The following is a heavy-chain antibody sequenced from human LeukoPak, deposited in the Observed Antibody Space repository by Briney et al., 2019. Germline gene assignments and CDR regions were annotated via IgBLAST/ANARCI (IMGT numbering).Heavy chain of an antibody. CDR2: ISWDGGST. CDR1: GFTFDDYA. D-gene: IGHD6-13*01. V-gene: IGHV3-43D*03. Sequence: PGGSLRLSCAASGFTFDDYAMHWVRQAPGKGLEWVSLISWDGGSTYYADSVKGRFTISRDNSKNSLYLQMNSLRAEDTAVYYCARAGYSSSWYLLGFDAFDIWGQGTMVTVSS. J-gene: IGHJ3*02. CDR3: ARAGYSSSWYLLGFDAFDI.